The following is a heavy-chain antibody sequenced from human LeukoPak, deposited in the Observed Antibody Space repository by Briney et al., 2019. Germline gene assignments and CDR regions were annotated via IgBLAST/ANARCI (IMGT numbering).Heavy chain of an antibody. V-gene: IGHV1-69*05. D-gene: IGHD3-3*01. CDR3: ARTYYDFWSGYMDV. CDR1: GGTFNSNA. J-gene: IGHJ6*03. CDR2: IIPIFGTA. Sequence: GSSVTVSYKASGGTFNSNAIGWVRQAPGQGLEGMGGIIPIFGTANYAQKFQGRVTITTDESTSTAYMELSSLRSEDTAVYFCARTYYDFWSGYMDVWGKGTTVTVSS.